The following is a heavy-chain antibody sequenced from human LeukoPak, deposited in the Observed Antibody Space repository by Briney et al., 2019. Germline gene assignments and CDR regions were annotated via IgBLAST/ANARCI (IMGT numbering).Heavy chain of an antibody. CDR3: ARDAVPPRQFDY. CDR1: GFTFSSYA. J-gene: IGHJ4*02. V-gene: IGHV3-7*01. CDR2: INHDGRET. D-gene: IGHD4-17*01. Sequence: GGSLRLSCAASGFTFSSYAMSWVRQAPGKGLEWVANINHDGRETYYADSVKGRFIISRDNAKDSLYLQMNSLRAEDTAVYYCARDAVPPRQFDYWGQGTLVTVSS.